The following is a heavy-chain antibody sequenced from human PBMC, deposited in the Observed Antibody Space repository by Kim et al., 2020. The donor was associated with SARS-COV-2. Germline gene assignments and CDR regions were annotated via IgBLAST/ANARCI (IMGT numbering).Heavy chain of an antibody. CDR2: ITGGDLI. CDR3: ARVDCSTSSCYSDS. Sequence: GGSLRLSCAASGFTFSLYTMIWVRQAPGKGLEWVSYITGGDLIYYSDSVKGRFTISRDNSRNSLSLQMDSLRAEDTAIYYCARVDCSTSSCYSDSWGREP. CDR1: GFTFSLYT. J-gene: IGHJ4*02. D-gene: IGHD2-8*01. V-gene: IGHV3-21*01.